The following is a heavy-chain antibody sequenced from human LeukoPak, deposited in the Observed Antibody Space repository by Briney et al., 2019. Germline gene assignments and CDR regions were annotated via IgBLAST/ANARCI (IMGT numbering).Heavy chain of an antibody. Sequence: SETLSLTCTVSGGSISSSSYYWGWIRQPPGKGLEWIGSIYYSGSTYYNPSLKSRVTISVDTSKNQFSLKLSSVTAADTAVYYCARHPIRYIAATNFDYWGQGTLVTVSS. CDR2: IYYSGST. V-gene: IGHV4-39*01. D-gene: IGHD5-12*01. J-gene: IGHJ4*02. CDR1: GGSISSSSYY. CDR3: ARHPIRYIAATNFDY.